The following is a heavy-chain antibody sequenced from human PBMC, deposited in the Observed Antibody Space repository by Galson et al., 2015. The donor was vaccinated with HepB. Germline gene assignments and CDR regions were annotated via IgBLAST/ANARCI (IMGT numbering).Heavy chain of an antibody. CDR3: AKALRITMIVRNDAFDI. V-gene: IGHV3-21*01. CDR1: GFTFSSYS. Sequence: SLRLSCAASGFTFSSYSMNWVRQAPGKGLEWVSSISSSSSYIYYADSVKGRFTISRDNAKNSLYLQMNSLRAEDTAVYYCAKALRITMIVRNDAFDIWGQGTMVTVSS. D-gene: IGHD3-22*01. J-gene: IGHJ3*02. CDR2: ISSSSSYI.